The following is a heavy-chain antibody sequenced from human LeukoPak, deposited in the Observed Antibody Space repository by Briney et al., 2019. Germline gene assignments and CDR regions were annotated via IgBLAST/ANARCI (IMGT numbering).Heavy chain of an antibody. CDR1: GGSISSYY. Sequence: PSETLSLTCTVSGGSISSYYWSWIRQPAGKGLEWIGRIYTSGSTNYNPSLKSRVTMSVDTSKNQFSLKLSSVTAADTAVYYCARSPRLLWFGSNWFDPWGQGTLVTVSS. V-gene: IGHV4-4*07. J-gene: IGHJ5*02. CDR2: IYTSGST. D-gene: IGHD3-10*01. CDR3: ARSPRLLWFGSNWFDP.